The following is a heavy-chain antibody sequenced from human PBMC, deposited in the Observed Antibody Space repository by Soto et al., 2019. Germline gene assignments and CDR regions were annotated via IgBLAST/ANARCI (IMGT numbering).Heavy chain of an antibody. CDR2: ISGSGGST. V-gene: IGHV3-23*01. CDR3: ATGVVVVPAVVGYMDV. CDR1: GFTFSSYA. J-gene: IGHJ6*03. Sequence: PGGSLRLSCAASGFTFSSYAMSWVRQAPGKGLEWVSAISGSGGSTYYADSVKGRFTISRDNSKNTLYLQMNSLRAEDTAVHYCATGVVVVPAVVGYMDVWGKGTTVTVSS. D-gene: IGHD2-2*01.